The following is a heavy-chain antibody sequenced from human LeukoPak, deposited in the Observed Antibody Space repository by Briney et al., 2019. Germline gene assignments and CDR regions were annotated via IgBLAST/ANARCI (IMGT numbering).Heavy chain of an antibody. CDR1: GGSFSGYY. J-gene: IGHJ5*02. CDR2: INHSGST. CDR3: ARALVGAKDRFDP. D-gene: IGHD1-26*01. Sequence: PSETLSLTCAVYGGSFSGYYWSWIRQPPGKGLEWIGEINHSGSTNYNPSLKSRVTISVDTSKNQFSLKLTSVTAADTAVYYCARALVGAKDRFDPWGQGTLVTVSS. V-gene: IGHV4-34*01.